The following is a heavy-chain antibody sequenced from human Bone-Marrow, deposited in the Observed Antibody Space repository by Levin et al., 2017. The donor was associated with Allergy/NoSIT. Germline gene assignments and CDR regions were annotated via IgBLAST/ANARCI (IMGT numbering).Heavy chain of an antibody. CDR1: GFIFADYA. D-gene: IGHD4-17*01. CDR3: AKAGTTVMLAYSYLDV. V-gene: IGHV3-23*01. Sequence: GGSLRLSCTISGFIFADYAMNWVRQAPGRGLEWVSSLDGSSGKTHYADVVKGRFTISREYSKNTLFLQMNSLRVEDTARYYCAKAGTTVMLAYSYLDVWGEGTAVTVSS. CDR2: LDGSSGKT. J-gene: IGHJ6*03.